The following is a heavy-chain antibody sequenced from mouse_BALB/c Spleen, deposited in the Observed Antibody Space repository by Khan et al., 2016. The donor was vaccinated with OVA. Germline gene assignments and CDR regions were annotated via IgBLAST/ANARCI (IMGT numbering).Heavy chain of an antibody. CDR1: GYSITSGYY. J-gene: IGHJ1*01. CDR2: IRYDGSN. D-gene: IGHD1-1*01. V-gene: IGHV3-6*02. Sequence: EVQLQESGPGLVKPSQSLSLTCSVTGYSITSGYYWNWIRQFPGNKLEWMDYIRYDGSNNYNPSIKNRLSITRDTSKNQFFLKLNSVTTEDTATFYCARDYYGTSWYFDVWGAGTTVTVSS. CDR3: ARDYYGTSWYFDV.